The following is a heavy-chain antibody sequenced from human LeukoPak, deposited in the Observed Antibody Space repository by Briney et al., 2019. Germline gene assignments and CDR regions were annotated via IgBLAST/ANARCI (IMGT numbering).Heavy chain of an antibody. V-gene: IGHV1-69*13. D-gene: IGHD2-2*01. CDR2: ILPIFGTA. Sequence: SVKVSCKASGDTFSSYAISCVPQPPGQGLEWMREILPIFGTANYTQKFQGRVPITAHESTRTPYMEVRAVISEHTAVYYCAREPPLGYCSSTSCFDPWGQGTLVTVSS. CDR1: GDTFSSYA. J-gene: IGHJ5*02. CDR3: AREPPLGYCSSTSCFDP.